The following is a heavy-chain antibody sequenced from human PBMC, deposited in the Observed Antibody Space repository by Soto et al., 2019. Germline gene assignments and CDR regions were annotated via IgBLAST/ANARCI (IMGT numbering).Heavy chain of an antibody. CDR2: IYYSGST. D-gene: IGHD6-13*01. CDR1: GGSISSSSYY. CDR3: ASPAPYRSSHTRDY. V-gene: IGHV4-39*01. Sequence: QLQLQESGPGLVKPSETLSLTCTVSGGSISSSSYYWGWIRQPPGKGLEWIGSIYYSGSTYYNPSLKSRVTISVDTSKNQFSLKLSSVTAADTAVYYCASPAPYRSSHTRDYWGQGTLVTVSS. J-gene: IGHJ4*02.